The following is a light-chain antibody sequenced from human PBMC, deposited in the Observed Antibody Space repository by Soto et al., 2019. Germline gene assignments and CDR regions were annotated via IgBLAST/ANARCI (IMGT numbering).Light chain of an antibody. Sequence: QSALTQPASVSGSPGQSVTISCTGTSSDVGGYNYVSWYQQHPGKAPKLVIYGVNYRPSGVSARFSGSKFQNTASLIISGLQAEDEADYYCSSYRSGSVVLFGGGTKVTVL. V-gene: IGLV2-14*01. CDR3: SSYRSGSVVL. CDR1: SSDVGGYNY. CDR2: GVN. J-gene: IGLJ3*02.